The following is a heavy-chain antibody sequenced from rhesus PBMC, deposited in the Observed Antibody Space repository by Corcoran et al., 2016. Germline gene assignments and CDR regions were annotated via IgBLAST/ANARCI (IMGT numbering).Heavy chain of an antibody. CDR3: ARVRARQDLDS. J-gene: IGHJ6*01. V-gene: IGHV4-99*02. Sequence: QVQLQESGPGLEKPSETLSLTCAVSGYSISSGYYRGWIRQPPGKGLENIGYISGSSGSTYYKPSLKSRVPISTDTSKNQFSLKLSSLTAADTAVYYCARVRARQDLDSWGQGVVVTVSS. CDR2: ISGSSGST. D-gene: IGHD6-25*01. CDR1: GYSISSGYY.